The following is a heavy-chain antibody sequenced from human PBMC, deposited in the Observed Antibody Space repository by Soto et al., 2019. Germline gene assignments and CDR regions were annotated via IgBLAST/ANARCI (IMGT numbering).Heavy chain of an antibody. V-gene: IGHV1-69*13. J-gene: IGHJ4*02. CDR2: IIPVFQTA. CDR3: ARGGSGYTWFNEF. CDR1: GGLFSSYP. D-gene: IGHD3-22*01. Sequence: SVKVSCKASGGLFSSYPISWVRQVPGQGLEWMGGIIPVFQTAYYTQRFQGRVTITADESTNTAYMELGSLRSEDTAIYYCARGGSGYTWFNEFWGQGTLVTVSS.